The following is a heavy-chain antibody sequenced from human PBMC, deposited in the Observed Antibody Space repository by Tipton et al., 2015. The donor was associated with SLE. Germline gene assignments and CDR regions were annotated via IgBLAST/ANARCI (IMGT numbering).Heavy chain of an antibody. D-gene: IGHD5-18*01. Sequence: TLSLTCIVSGGSISSRSYYWGWIRQPPGKGLEWIASIYYSGTTYYNPSLKSRVTISVDTAKNQISLKLSSVTAADTAVYYCATSGRGYSIAYDYWGQGTLVTVSS. CDR2: IYYSGTT. J-gene: IGHJ4*02. CDR1: GGSISSRSYY. V-gene: IGHV4-39*07. CDR3: ATSGRGYSIAYDY.